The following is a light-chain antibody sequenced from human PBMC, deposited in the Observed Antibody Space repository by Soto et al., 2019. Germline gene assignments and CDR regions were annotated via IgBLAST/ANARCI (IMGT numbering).Light chain of an antibody. CDR2: DAS. J-gene: IGKJ1*01. CDR1: QGISSW. Sequence: IQMTQSPCSVSASVGDRVTITCRASQGISSWLAWYQQKPGKAPKLLIYDASSLESGVPSRFSGSGSGTDFTLTISSLQSEDFAVYYCQQYNNWPPWTFGQGTKVDIK. CDR3: QQYNNWPPWT. V-gene: IGKV1-12*01.